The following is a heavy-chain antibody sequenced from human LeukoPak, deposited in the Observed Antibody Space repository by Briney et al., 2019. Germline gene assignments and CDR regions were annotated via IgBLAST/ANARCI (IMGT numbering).Heavy chain of an antibody. CDR1: GYTFTGYY. D-gene: IGHD4-17*01. V-gene: IGHV1-8*03. J-gene: IGHJ6*03. CDR3: ARGETYTVTRGYYYYYYMDV. Sequence: ASVKVSCKASGYTFTGYYMHWVRQATGQGLEWMGWMNPNSGNTGYAQKFQGRVTITRNTSISTAYMELSSLRSEDTAVYYCARGETYTVTRGYYYYYYMDVWGKGTTVTVSS. CDR2: MNPNSGNT.